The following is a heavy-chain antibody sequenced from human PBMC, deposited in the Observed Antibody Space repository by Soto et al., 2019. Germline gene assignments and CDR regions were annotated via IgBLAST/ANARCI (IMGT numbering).Heavy chain of an antibody. J-gene: IGHJ6*02. CDR3: AKGPTSENWGMFYYYGMDV. D-gene: IGHD7-27*01. Sequence: SETLSLTCAVSGGSISSSNWLSWVRQPPGKGLEWIGEIYHSGSTNYNPSLKSRFTISRDNSKNTLYLQMNSLRAEDTAVYYCAKGPTSENWGMFYYYGMDVWGQGTTVTVSS. CDR1: GGSISSSNW. V-gene: IGHV4-4*02. CDR2: IYHSGST.